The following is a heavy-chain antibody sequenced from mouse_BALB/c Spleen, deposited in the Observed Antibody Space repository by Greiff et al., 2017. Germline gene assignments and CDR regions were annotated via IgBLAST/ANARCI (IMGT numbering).Heavy chain of an antibody. CDR3: ARSYYYGSSYWFAY. V-gene: IGHV1-20*02. D-gene: IGHD1-1*01. CDR1: GYSFTGYF. Sequence: VQLQQSGPELVKPGASVKISCKASGYSFTGYFMNWVMQSHGKSLEWIGRINPYNGDTFYNQKFKGKATLTVDKSSSTAHMELRSLASEDSAVYYCARSYYYGSSYWFAYWGQGTLVTVSA. CDR2: INPYNGDT. J-gene: IGHJ3*01.